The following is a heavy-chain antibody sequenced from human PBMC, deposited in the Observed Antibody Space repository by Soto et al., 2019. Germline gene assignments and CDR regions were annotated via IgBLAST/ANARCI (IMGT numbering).Heavy chain of an antibody. Sequence: SETLSLTCSVSGVSMRNSYWTWIRQSAGKGLEWIGRISTSGNTNYNHSLNSRLTMSVDTSKNQVSLKLTSVTAADTAVYYCARGGGVPTLGDPWGQGTLVTVYS. J-gene: IGHJ5*02. CDR1: GVSMRNSY. CDR2: ISTSGNT. D-gene: IGHD3-16*01. CDR3: ARGGGVPTLGDP. V-gene: IGHV4-4*07.